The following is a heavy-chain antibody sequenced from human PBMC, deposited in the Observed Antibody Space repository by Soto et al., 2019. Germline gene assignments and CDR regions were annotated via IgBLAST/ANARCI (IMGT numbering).Heavy chain of an antibody. CDR1: GGTFSTYT. Sequence: ASVKVSCKASGGTFSTYTISWVRQAPGQGLEWMGRIIPILGIANYAQKFQGRVTITADKSTSTAYMELSSLRSEDTAVYYCASGYYGSENYYFDYWGQGTLVTVSS. CDR2: IIPILGIA. CDR3: ASGYYGSENYYFDY. D-gene: IGHD3-10*01. J-gene: IGHJ4*02. V-gene: IGHV1-69*02.